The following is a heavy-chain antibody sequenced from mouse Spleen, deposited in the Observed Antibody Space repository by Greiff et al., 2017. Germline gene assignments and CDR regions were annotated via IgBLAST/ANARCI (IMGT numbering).Heavy chain of an antibody. CDR1: GYTFTSYW. D-gene: IGHD3-3*01. Sequence: DLVKPGASVKLSCKASGYTFTSYWINWIKQRPGQGLEWIGRIAPGSGSTYYNEMFKGKATLTVDTSSSTAYIQLSSLSSEDSAVYFCAIGMAMDYWGQGTSVTVSS. CDR3: AIGMAMDY. V-gene: IGHV1S41*01. CDR2: IAPGSGST. J-gene: IGHJ4*01.